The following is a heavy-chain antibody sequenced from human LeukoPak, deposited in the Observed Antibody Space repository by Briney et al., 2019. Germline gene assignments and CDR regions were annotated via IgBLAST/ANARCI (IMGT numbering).Heavy chain of an antibody. CDR2: YDPEEGVT. CDR1: VHTLNQVA. J-gene: IGHJ4*02. Sequence: ASVKVSCKVSVHTLNQVAIHWVRQAPGKGPEWMGGYDPEEGVTIYAEKFQDTATKIQETSTETPYIALSSLKYPDTAVYFCVTMKQYRYDSRGPFDCWGQGSLVTVSS. V-gene: IGHV1-24*01. CDR3: VTMKQYRYDSRGPFDC. D-gene: IGHD3-22*01.